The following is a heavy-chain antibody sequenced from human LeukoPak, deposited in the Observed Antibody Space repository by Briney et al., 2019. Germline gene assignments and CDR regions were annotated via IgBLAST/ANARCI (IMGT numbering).Heavy chain of an antibody. CDR1: QFTFNGSW. V-gene: IGHV3-7*01. D-gene: IGHD1-1*01. CDR2: MDPTGSQK. Sequence: GGSLRLSCADSQFTFNGSWMNWVRQPPGNGLEWVANMDPTGSQKRYVDSVRGRFTISKDNPGASLYLDMHSLRAEDTAIYYCAIWTSGNYWGQGTLVTVSS. CDR3: AIWTSGNY. J-gene: IGHJ4*02.